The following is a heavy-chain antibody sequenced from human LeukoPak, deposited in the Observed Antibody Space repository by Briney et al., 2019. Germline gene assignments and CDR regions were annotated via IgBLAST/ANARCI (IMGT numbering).Heavy chain of an antibody. CDR1: GYTFTGYY. D-gene: IGHD3-10*01. J-gene: IGHJ6*03. V-gene: IGHV1-2*02. CDR3: ARTGRRYYIYYYYYMDV. CDR2: INPNSGGT. Sequence: ASVTVSCKASGYTFTGYYMHWVRQAPGQGLEWMGWINPNSGGTNYAQKFQGRVTMTRDTSISTAYMELSRLRSDDTAVYYCARTGRRYYIYYYYYMDVWGKGTTVTVSS.